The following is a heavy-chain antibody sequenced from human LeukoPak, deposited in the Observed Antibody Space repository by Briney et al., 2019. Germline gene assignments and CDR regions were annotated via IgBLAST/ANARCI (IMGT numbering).Heavy chain of an antibody. J-gene: IGHJ6*03. CDR2: IRYDGSNK. CDR3: AKANQMVRGVPDYYYMDV. CDR1: GFTFSSYW. V-gene: IGHV3-30*02. D-gene: IGHD3-10*01. Sequence: GGSLRLSCAASGFTFSSYWMSWVRQAPGKGLEWVAFIRYDGSNKYYADSVKGRFTISRDNSKNTLYLQMNSLRAEDTAVYYCAKANQMVRGVPDYYYMDVWGKGTTVTISS.